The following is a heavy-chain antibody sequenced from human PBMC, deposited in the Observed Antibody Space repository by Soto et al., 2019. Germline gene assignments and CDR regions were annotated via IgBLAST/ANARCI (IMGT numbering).Heavy chain of an antibody. Sequence: PGGSLRLSCAASGFSFSDYDMHWVRQAPGKGLEWVAVIWYDGNKKYYADSVKGRFTVSRDNSKNTLYLQMNSLRVEDTAVYYCARDTNPFYNEIYYDALDFWGQGTVVTVSS. CDR1: GFSFSDYD. D-gene: IGHD2-8*01. V-gene: IGHV3-33*01. J-gene: IGHJ3*01. CDR2: IWYDGNKK. CDR3: ARDTNPFYNEIYYDALDF.